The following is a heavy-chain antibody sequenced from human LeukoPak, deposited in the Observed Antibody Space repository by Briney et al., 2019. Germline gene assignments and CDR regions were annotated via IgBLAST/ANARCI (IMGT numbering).Heavy chain of an antibody. CDR3: ARHNKTPTYYYGSGSYFDS. V-gene: IGHV4-59*08. Sequence: PSETLSLTCTVPGGSINTYSWSWIRQPPGKGLEWIGNIHYRGSPNYNPSLKSRVTISVDTSNNQFSLKLRSVTAADTAVYYCARHNKTPTYYYGSGSYFDSWGQGTLVTVSS. D-gene: IGHD3-10*01. CDR2: IHYRGSP. CDR1: GGSINTYS. J-gene: IGHJ4*02.